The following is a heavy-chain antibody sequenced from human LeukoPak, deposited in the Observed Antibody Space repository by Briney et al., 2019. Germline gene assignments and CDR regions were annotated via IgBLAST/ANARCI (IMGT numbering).Heavy chain of an antibody. V-gene: IGHV3-23*01. J-gene: IGHJ5*02. CDR3: GGGPIDR. CDR2: ISGGGENT. D-gene: IGHD3-10*01. Sequence: GGSLRLSCAGSGFTFSTYAMSRVRQAPGKGLEWVSAISGGGENTDYADSVKGRFTISRDNSENKVYLQMSSLSAKDTAVYYCGGGPIDRWGQGTLVTVSS. CDR1: GFTFSTYA.